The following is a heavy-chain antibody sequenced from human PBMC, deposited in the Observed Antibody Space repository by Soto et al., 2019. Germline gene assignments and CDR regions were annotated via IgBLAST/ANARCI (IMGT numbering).Heavy chain of an antibody. CDR2: IYYSGST. CDR1: GGSISSGGYY. D-gene: IGHD2-2*01. Sequence: SETLSLTCTVSGGSISSGGYYWSWIRQHPGKGLEWFGYIYYSGSTYYNPSLKSRVTISVDTSKNQFSLKLSSVTAADTAVYYCARSRTTGYCSSTGCYGGDLDYWGQGTLVTVSS. V-gene: IGHV4-31*03. J-gene: IGHJ4*02. CDR3: ARSRTTGYCSSTGCYGGDLDY.